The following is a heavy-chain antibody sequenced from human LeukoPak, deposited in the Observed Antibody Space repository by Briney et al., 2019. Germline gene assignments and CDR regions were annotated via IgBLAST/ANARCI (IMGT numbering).Heavy chain of an antibody. CDR2: INPSGGST. CDR3: ARATYGDYGSDAFDI. J-gene: IGHJ3*02. CDR1: GYTFTSYY. Sequence: ASVKVSCKASGYTFTSYYMHCVRQAPGQGLEWMGIINPSGGSTSYAQKFQGRVTMTRDTSTSTVYMELSSLRSEDTVVYYCARATYGDYGSDAFDIWGQGTIVTVSS. V-gene: IGHV1-46*01. D-gene: IGHD4-17*01.